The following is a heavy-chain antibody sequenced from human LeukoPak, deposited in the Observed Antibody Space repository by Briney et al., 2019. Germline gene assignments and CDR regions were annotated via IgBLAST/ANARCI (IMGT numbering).Heavy chain of an antibody. CDR2: IYYSGST. J-gene: IGHJ4*02. D-gene: IGHD1-26*01. CDR3: SRHTDSGSYLGYFDY. Sequence: SETLSLTCTVAGDSIISSSYYWGWIRRPPGKGLEWIGSIYYSGSTYYNPSLKTRVIISVDTSKTQFSLKLSSVTAADTAVYYCSRHTDSGSYLGYFDYWGQGTLVTVSS. CDR1: GDSIISSSYY. V-gene: IGHV4-39*01.